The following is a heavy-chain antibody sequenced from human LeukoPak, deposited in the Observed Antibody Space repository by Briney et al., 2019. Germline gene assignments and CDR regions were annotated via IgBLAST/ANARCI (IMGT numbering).Heavy chain of an antibody. CDR2: TYYRSKWYN. CDR1: GDSVSSNSAA. J-gene: IGHJ4*02. D-gene: IGHD1-26*01. V-gene: IGHV6-1*01. Sequence: SQTLSLTCAISGDSVSSNSAAWNWIRQSPPRGLEWLGRTYYRSKWYNDYAVSVKSRITINPDTSKNQFSLQLNSVTPEDTAVYYCARDRGVGATPVGYFDYWGQGTLVTVSS. CDR3: ARDRGVGATPVGYFDY.